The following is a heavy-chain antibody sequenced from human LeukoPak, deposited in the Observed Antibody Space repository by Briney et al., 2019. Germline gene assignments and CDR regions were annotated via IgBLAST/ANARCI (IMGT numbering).Heavy chain of an antibody. D-gene: IGHD4-23*01. CDR3: ARDRGYGGTPGG. Sequence: ASVKVSCKASGYTFVSHGISWVRQAPGQGLEWMGWTSAYKGNTNYAQKFQGRVTMTRDTSTSTAYMELRSLRSDDTAVYYCARDRGYGGTPGGWGQGTMVTVSS. CDR2: TSAYKGNT. V-gene: IGHV1-18*01. CDR1: GYTFVSHG. J-gene: IGHJ3*01.